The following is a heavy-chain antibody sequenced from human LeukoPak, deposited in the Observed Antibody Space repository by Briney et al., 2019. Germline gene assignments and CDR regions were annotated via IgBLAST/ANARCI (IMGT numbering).Heavy chain of an antibody. CDR1: GGSISSSSYY. D-gene: IGHD2-8*02. CDR3: ARRAGGVVARYFDY. Sequence: SETLSLTCTVSGGSISSSSYYWGWIRQPPGKGLEWIGSIYYSGSTYYNPSLKSRVTISVDTSKNQFSLKLSSVTAADTAVYYCARRAGGVVARYFDYWGQGNLVTVSS. V-gene: IGHV4-39*01. CDR2: IYYSGST. J-gene: IGHJ4*02.